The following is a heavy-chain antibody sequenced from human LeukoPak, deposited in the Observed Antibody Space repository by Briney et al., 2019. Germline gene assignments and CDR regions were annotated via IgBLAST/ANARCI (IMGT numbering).Heavy chain of an antibody. CDR1: GGSISSNYW. CDR3: ARGIAAADSYFDY. CDR2: IYHSGST. Sequence: SGTLSLTCAVSGGSISSNYWWSWVRQPPEKGLEWIGEIYHSGSTNYNPSLKSRVTISLDKSKNQFSLKLTSVTAADTAVYYCARGIAAADSYFDYWGQGTLVTVSS. V-gene: IGHV4-4*02. J-gene: IGHJ4*02. D-gene: IGHD6-13*01.